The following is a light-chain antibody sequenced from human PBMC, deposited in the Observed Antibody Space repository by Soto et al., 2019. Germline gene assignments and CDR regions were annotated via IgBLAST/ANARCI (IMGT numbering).Light chain of an antibody. CDR2: GAS. Sequence: ENVMTQSPGTLSLSPGERATLSCRASQSVSTNYVAWYQQKPGQAPRLLIYGASSRASGIPDRFRGSGSGTVFILTISRLEPEDFAVYYCQQYANSHGTFGQGTKV. CDR3: QQYANSHGT. J-gene: IGKJ1*01. CDR1: QSVSTNY. V-gene: IGKV3-20*01.